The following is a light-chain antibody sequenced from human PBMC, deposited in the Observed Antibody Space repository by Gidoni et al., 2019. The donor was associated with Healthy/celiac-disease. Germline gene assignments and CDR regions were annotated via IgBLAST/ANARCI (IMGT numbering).Light chain of an antibody. V-gene: IGKV1-39*01. CDR3: QQSYSTPFT. CDR1: QSISSY. CDR2: AAS. Sequence: QMTQSPSSLSASVGDRVTITCRASQSISSYLNWYQQKPGKAPKLLIYAASSLQSGVPSRFSGSGSGTDFTLTISSLQPEDFATYYCQQSYSTPFTFGPGTKVDIK. J-gene: IGKJ3*01.